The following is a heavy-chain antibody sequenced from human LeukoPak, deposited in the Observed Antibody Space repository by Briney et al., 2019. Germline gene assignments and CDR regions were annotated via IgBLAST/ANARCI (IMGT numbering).Heavy chain of an antibody. D-gene: IGHD3-22*01. J-gene: IGHJ4*02. CDR1: GYHFPSYG. CDR3: ARAGPYDSSGYPNDY. V-gene: IGHV1-18*01. CDR2: LSAYNGNT. Sequence: ASVQGSCNASGYHFPSYGISWVGPAPRQGLEWMGWLSAYNGNTNYAQKLQGRVTMTTDTSTSTAYMELRSLRSDDTAVYYCARAGPYDSSGYPNDYWGQGTLVTVSS.